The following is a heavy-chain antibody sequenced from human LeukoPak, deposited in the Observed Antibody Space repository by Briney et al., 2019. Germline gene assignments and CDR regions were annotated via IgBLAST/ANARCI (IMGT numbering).Heavy chain of an antibody. J-gene: IGHJ4*02. V-gene: IGHV1-2*02. CDR2: INPNSGGT. Sequence: ASVKVSCKASGYTFTDYYMHWVRQAPGQGLEWMGWINPNSGGTNYAQKFQGRVTMTRDTSINTAYMELSRLRSDDTAVYYCARGYDYVWESYRLDYWGQGTLVTVSS. D-gene: IGHD3-16*02. CDR3: ARGYDYVWESYRLDY. CDR1: GYTFTDYY.